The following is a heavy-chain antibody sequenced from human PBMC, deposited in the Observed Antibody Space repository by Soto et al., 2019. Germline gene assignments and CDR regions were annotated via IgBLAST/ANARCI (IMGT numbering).Heavy chain of an antibody. J-gene: IGHJ6*02. Sequence: QVQLVQSGAEVNKPGSSVKVSCKASGGTFSNYGISWVRQSPGQGLEWMGGIIPILGTANYAQRFKGRLTIPADESPSTAYMELSSLRSEDTAVYYCARDIAPVILTGSSKHYYYYGMAVWGQGTPVTVSS. CDR3: ARDIAPVILTGSSKHYYYYGMAV. V-gene: IGHV1-69*01. CDR1: GGTFSNYG. CDR2: IIPILGTA. D-gene: IGHD3-9*01.